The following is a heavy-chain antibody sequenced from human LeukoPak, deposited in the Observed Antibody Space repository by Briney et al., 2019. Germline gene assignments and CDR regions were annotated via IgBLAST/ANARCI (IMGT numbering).Heavy chain of an antibody. D-gene: IGHD3-10*01. Sequence: SETLSRTCTVSGGSISSGGYYWSWIRQHPGKGLEWIGYIYYSGSTYYNPSLKSRVTISVDTSKNQFSLKLSSVTAADTAVYYCAREAVELGDYFDYWGQGTLVTVSS. CDR3: AREAVELGDYFDY. CDR2: IYYSGST. J-gene: IGHJ4*02. CDR1: GGSISSGGYY. V-gene: IGHV4-31*03.